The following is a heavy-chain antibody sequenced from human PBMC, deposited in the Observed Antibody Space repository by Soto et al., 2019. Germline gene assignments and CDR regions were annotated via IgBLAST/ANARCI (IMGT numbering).Heavy chain of an antibody. J-gene: IGHJ6*02. CDR2: IYHSGNT. CDR3: RASGLGSGSSGTYYGMDV. CDR1: GDSISSGAYS. V-gene: IGHV4-30-2*01. D-gene: IGHD3-10*01. Sequence: QLQLQESGSGLVKPSQTLSLTCAVSGDSISSGAYSWSWVRQPPGQGLEWIGDIYHSGNTYYNPSIKTRVTLSVDRSKNQFSLKLNTVTAADTAMYYCRASGLGSGSSGTYYGMDVWGQGTTVTVSS.